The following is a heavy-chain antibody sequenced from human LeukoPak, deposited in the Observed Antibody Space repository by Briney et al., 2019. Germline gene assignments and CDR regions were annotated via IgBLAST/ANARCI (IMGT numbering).Heavy chain of an antibody. V-gene: IGHV1-24*01. Sequence: VASVKVSCKVSGYTLTELSMHWVRQAPGKGLEWMGGFDPEDGETIYAQKFQGRVTMTEDTPTDTAYMELSSLRSEDTAVYYCATVSIIAVAGTPFDYWGQGTLVTVSS. J-gene: IGHJ4*02. CDR2: FDPEDGET. CDR1: GYTLTELS. D-gene: IGHD6-19*01. CDR3: ATVSIIAVAGTPFDY.